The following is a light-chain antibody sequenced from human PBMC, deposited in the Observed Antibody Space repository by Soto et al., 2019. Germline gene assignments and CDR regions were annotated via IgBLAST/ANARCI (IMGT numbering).Light chain of an antibody. CDR3: QQLNSYPYT. V-gene: IGKV1-9*01. CDR1: QAISSN. CDR2: VAS. J-gene: IGKJ2*01. Sequence: DIQLTQSPSFLSASVGDRVTITCRASQAISSNLAWYKQNPGKAPKLLIYVASTLQSGVPSRFSGSGSGTEFTLTISSLQPEDFATYYCQQLNSYPYTFGQGTKLEIK.